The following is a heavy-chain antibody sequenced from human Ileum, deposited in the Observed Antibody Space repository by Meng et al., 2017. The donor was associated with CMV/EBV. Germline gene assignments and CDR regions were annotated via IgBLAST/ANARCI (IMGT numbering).Heavy chain of an antibody. Sequence: TGSGGSISSGGYYWSWIRQHPGKDLEWIGYIYYSGRTNYSPSLKSRVTISVDTSKNQCSLKLSSVTAADTAVYYCALMLATPYYFDYWGQGTLVTVSS. CDR1: GGSISSGGYY. V-gene: IGHV4-31*02. D-gene: IGHD5-12*01. J-gene: IGHJ4*02. CDR3: ALMLATPYYFDY. CDR2: IYYSGRT.